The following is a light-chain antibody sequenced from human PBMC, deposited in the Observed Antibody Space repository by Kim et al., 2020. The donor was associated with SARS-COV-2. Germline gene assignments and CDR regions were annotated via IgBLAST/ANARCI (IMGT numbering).Light chain of an antibody. CDR1: QTVSSRS. Sequence: SPGETATRTCRARQTVSSRSFAWYRHKPGQAPRLLIHDASTGATGIPDRFSGSGSGTDFTLTISRLEPEDFAVYYCQQHAYSPQTFGQGTKVDIK. J-gene: IGKJ1*01. CDR3: QQHAYSPQT. CDR2: DAS. V-gene: IGKV3-20*01.